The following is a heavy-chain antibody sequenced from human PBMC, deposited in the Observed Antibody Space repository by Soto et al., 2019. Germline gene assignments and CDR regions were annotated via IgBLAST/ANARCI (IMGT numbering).Heavy chain of an antibody. D-gene: IGHD6-13*01. Sequence: GASVKVSCKASGGTFSSYAISWVRQAPGQGLEWMGGIIPIFGTANYAQKFQGRVTITADESTSTAYMELSSLRSEDTAVYYCAREGGGIAAAGYGMDVWGQGTTVTV. J-gene: IGHJ6*02. CDR2: IIPIFGTA. CDR3: AREGGGIAAAGYGMDV. V-gene: IGHV1-69*13. CDR1: GGTFSSYA.